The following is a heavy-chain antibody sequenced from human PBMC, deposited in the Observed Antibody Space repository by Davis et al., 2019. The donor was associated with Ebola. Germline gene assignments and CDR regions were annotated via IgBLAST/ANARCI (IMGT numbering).Heavy chain of an antibody. V-gene: IGHV3-21*04. CDR2: ISGSGTDM. Sequence: GESLKISCAASGFTFGRYAMTWVRQAPGKGLEWVSSISGSGTDMHYADSVRGRFAISRDNAGKLLSLQIYSLRAEDTAVYYCARFTIAARTYYYYGMDVWGQGTTVTVSS. D-gene: IGHD6-25*01. J-gene: IGHJ6*02. CDR3: ARFTIAARTYYYYGMDV. CDR1: GFTFGRYA.